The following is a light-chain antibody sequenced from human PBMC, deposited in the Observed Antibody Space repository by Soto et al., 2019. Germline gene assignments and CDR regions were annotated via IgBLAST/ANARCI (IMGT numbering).Light chain of an antibody. CDR2: GAS. J-gene: IGKJ2*01. V-gene: IGKV3-20*01. Sequence: VLTQSPGTLSLSPGDRATLSCRASQSVDSSYLAWYQQKPGQAPRLLIYGASSRATGIPDRFSGSGSGTGFTLTISRLEPEDFAVYYCQQYDRSSSMYTFGQGTKLEIK. CDR3: QQYDRSSSMYT. CDR1: QSVDSSY.